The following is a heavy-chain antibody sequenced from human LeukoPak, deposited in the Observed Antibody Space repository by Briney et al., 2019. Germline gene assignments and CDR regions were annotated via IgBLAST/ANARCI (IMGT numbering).Heavy chain of an antibody. V-gene: IGHV3-23*01. CDR3: AKAYYGDYLDP. CDR1: GFTFSSYA. CDR2: ISGSGGST. D-gene: IGHD4-17*01. J-gene: IGHJ5*02. Sequence: GGSLRLSCAASGFTFSSYAMCWVRQAPGKGLEWVLAISGSGGSTYYADSVKGRFTISRDNSKNTLYLQMNSLRAEDTAVYYCAKAYYGDYLDPWGQGTLVTVSS.